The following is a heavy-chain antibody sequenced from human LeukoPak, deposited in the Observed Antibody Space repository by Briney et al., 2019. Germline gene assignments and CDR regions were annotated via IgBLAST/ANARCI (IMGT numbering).Heavy chain of an antibody. CDR3: ARDSGRDGYKY. CDR2: IYSGGST. J-gene: IGHJ4*02. Sequence: GGSLRLSCAASGFTVSSNYMSWVRQAPGKGLEWVSVIYSGGSTYYADSVKGRFTISRDNSNNTLYFQMNSLRAEDTAVYYCARDSGRDGYKYWGQGTLVTVST. D-gene: IGHD5-24*01. CDR1: GFTVSSNY. V-gene: IGHV3-66*02.